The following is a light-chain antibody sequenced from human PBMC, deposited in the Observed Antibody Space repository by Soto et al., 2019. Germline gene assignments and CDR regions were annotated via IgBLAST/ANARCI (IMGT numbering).Light chain of an antibody. J-gene: IGLJ1*01. Sequence: QSVLTQPRSVSGSPGQSVTISCTGTSSDVGGYNYVSWYQQHPGKAPKLMIYDVSKRPSGVPDRFSGSKSGNTASLTISGLQAEDEDDYYCSSYAGSYTYVFGTGTKLTVL. CDR2: DVS. V-gene: IGLV2-11*01. CDR3: SSYAGSYTYV. CDR1: SSDVGGYNY.